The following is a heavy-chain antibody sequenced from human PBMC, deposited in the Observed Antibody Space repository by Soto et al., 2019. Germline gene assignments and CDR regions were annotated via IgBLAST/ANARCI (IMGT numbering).Heavy chain of an antibody. J-gene: IGHJ4*02. V-gene: IGHV4-4*02. CDR2: IYHSGST. Sequence: SETLSLTCAVSGGSISSSNWWSWVRQPPGKGLEWIGEIYHSGSTNYNPSLKSRVTISVDKSKNQFSLKLSSVTAADTAVYYCARTGIVVVPAAERGRNYFDYWGQGTLVTVSS. D-gene: IGHD2-2*01. CDR1: GGSISSSNW. CDR3: ARTGIVVVPAAERGRNYFDY.